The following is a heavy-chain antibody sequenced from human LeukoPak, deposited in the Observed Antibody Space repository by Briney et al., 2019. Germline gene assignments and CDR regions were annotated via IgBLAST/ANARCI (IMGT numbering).Heavy chain of an antibody. CDR2: IYYSGST. V-gene: IGHV4-59*01. CDR1: GGSISSYY. D-gene: IGHD3-22*01. J-gene: IGHJ3*02. CDR3: ARDNAAGSSGYYYSAFDI. Sequence: PSETLSLTCTVSGGSISSYYWSWIRQPPGKGLEWIGYIYYSGSTNYNPSLKSRVTISVDTSKDQFSLKLSSVTAADTAVYYCARDNAAGSSGYYYSAFDIWGQGTMVTVSS.